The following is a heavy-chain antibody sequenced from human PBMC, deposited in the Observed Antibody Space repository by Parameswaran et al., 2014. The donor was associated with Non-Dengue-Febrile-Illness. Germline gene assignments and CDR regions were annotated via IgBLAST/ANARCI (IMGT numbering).Heavy chain of an antibody. D-gene: IGHD2-2*01. CDR1: GGSISSYY. CDR3: ARDHIVVVPAANPYYYYYGMDV. Sequence: SETLSLTCTVSGGSISSYYWSWIRQPPGKGLEWIGYIYYSGSTNYNPSLKSRVTISVDTSKNQFSLKLSSVTAADTAVYYCARDHIVVVPAANPYYYYYGMDVWGQGTTVTVSS. J-gene: IGHJ6*02. V-gene: IGHV4-59*01. CDR2: IYYSGST.